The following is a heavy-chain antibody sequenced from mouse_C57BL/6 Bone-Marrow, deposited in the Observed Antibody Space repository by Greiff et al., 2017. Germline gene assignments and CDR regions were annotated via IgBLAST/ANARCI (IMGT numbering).Heavy chain of an antibody. CDR2: IDPANGNT. J-gene: IGHJ2*01. Sequence: VQLKESVAELVRPGASVKLSCKASGFNIKNTYMHWVKQRPEQGLEWIGRIDPANGNTKYAPQFQGTATLTANTSSNTAYLQLSSLTSEDTASYYSAEDYYGSSNGYWGQGTTLTVSS. V-gene: IGHV14-3*01. CDR1: GFNIKNTY. D-gene: IGHD1-1*01. CDR3: AEDYYGSSNGY.